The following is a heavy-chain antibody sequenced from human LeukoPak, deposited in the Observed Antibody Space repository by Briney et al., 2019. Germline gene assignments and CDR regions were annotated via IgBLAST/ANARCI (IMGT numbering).Heavy chain of an antibody. CDR1: GGFISSYY. CDR3: ARDLTTPPYNWFDL. V-gene: IGHV4-4*07. D-gene: IGHD4-17*01. Sequence: SETMSLTRTVSGGFISSYYWSWIRQPAGKGLEWIGLIHTSGSTNYNPSLKSRVTVSVDTSKNQFSLKLSSVTAADTAVYYCARDLTTPPYNWFDLWGQGTLVTVSS. J-gene: IGHJ5*02. CDR2: IHTSGST.